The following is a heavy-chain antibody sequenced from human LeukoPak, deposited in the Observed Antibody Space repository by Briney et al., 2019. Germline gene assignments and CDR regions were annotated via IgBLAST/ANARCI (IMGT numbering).Heavy chain of an antibody. CDR2: IYYSGST. CDR1: GGSISSYY. J-gene: IGHJ4*02. V-gene: IGHV4-59*01. D-gene: IGHD6-19*01. CDR3: ARGDYSGWTDY. Sequence: SETLSLTCTVSGGSISSYYWSWIRQPPGKGLEWIGYIYYSGSTNYNPSLKSRVTISVDTSKNQFSLKPSSVTAADTAVYYCARGDYSGWTDYWGQGTLVTVSS.